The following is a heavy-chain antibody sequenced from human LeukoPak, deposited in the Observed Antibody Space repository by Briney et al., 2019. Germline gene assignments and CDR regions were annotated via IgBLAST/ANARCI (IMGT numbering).Heavy chain of an antibody. CDR3: AKASRADFVVVVAGFEY. CDR2: IYSGGST. V-gene: IGHV3-53*01. Sequence: GGSPRLSCAASGFTVSSNYMSWVRQAPGKGLEWVSVIYSGGSTYYSDSVKGRFTISRDNSKNTLYLKMKSLRAEDTAVYYCAKASRADFVVVVAGFEYWGQGTLVTVSS. J-gene: IGHJ4*02. CDR1: GFTVSSNY. D-gene: IGHD2-15*01.